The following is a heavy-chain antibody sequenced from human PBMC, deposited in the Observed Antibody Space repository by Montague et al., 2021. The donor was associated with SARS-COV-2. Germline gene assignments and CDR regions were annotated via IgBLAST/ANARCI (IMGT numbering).Heavy chain of an antibody. CDR3: VKDTFGLYDTTGYLSS. Sequence: SLRLSCAASGFTFDDYAMHWVRQGPGKVLEWVSGISWNSVDRGXXXSXXXRFIISRDNAKKSLYLQLNSLRTEATALSYCVKDTFGLYDTTGYLSSWGQGTLVTVAS. CDR1: GFTFDDYA. D-gene: IGHD3/OR15-3a*01. J-gene: IGHJ5*02. CDR2: ISWNSVDR. V-gene: IGHV3-9*01.